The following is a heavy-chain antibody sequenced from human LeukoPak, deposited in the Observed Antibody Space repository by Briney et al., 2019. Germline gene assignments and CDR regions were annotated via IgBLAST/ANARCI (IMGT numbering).Heavy chain of an antibody. CDR2: INWNSRAM. V-gene: IGHV3-9*01. CDR1: GFTFDDYA. D-gene: IGHD2-15*01. Sequence: GGSLRLSCAASGFTFDDYAMHWVRQAPGKGLEWVVGINWNSRAMGYADSVMGRFTISRDNAKNSLYLQMNSLRAEDTALYYCAKDMALVVYCSGGTCYFDYWGQGSLVTVSS. J-gene: IGHJ4*02. CDR3: AKDMALVVYCSGGTCYFDY.